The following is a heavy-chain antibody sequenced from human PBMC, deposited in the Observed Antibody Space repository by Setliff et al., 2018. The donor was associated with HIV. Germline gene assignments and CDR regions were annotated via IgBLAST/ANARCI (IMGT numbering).Heavy chain of an antibody. V-gene: IGHV3-11*01. CDR2: IDDSGRIR. CDR1: GFSFSDYY. D-gene: IGHD2-21*01. CDR3: ARPKERIAHSLEH. J-gene: IGHJ4*02. Sequence: PGGSLRLSCIASGFSFSDYYMAWIRQTPGKGLEWISYIDDSGRIRDYAGSVKGRFTISRDNTKNSLYLLMDSLTVEDTAIYFCARPKERIAHSLEHWGQGAQVTVSS.